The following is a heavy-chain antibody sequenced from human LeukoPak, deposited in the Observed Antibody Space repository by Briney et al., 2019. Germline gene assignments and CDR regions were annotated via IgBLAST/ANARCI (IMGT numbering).Heavy chain of an antibody. CDR1: GGSFSGYY. Sequence: SEALSLTGAVYGGSFSGYYWSWIRQPPGKGLEWIGEINHSGSTNYNPSLKSRVTISVDTSKNQFSLKLSSVTAADTAVYYCARGFVSDRPDRPVPWGQGTLVTVSS. CDR3: ARGFVSDRPDRPVP. CDR2: INHSGST. V-gene: IGHV4-34*01. D-gene: IGHD1-14*01. J-gene: IGHJ5*02.